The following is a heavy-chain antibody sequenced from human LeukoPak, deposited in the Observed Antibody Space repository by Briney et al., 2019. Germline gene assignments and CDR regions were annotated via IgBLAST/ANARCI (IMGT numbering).Heavy chain of an antibody. CDR1: GYTFTAYY. J-gene: IGHJ5*02. Sequence: GASVKVSCKASGYTFTAYYLHWVRQAPGQGLGMGWINPNSGGTNYAQSFQGRVSMTRDTSISTAYMELSRLTSDDTALYYCARGFGGDPWGQGTLVTVSS. CDR2: INPNSGGT. D-gene: IGHD4-23*01. V-gene: IGHV1-2*02. CDR3: ARGFGGDP.